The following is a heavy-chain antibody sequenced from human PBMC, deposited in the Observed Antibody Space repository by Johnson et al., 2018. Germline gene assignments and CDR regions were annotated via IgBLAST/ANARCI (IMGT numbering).Heavy chain of an antibody. D-gene: IGHD3-16*01. V-gene: IGHV3-33*01. CDR1: GFTFSTYG. CDR2: IWYDGSKK. J-gene: IGHJ6*02. CDR3: ARIVGDRLYYYYYGMDV. Sequence: VQLVESGGGVVQPGRSLRLSCAASGFTFSTYGMHWVRQAPGKGLEWVAVIWYDGSKKYYADSVKGRFTISRDNSRNTLYLQMNSLRAEDTAVYYCARIVGDRLYYYYYGMDVWGQGTAVTVSS.